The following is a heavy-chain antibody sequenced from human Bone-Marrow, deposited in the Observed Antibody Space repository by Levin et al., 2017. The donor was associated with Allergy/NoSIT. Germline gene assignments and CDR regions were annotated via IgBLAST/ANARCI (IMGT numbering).Heavy chain of an antibody. Sequence: SVKVSCKASGGIFSSYATTWVRQAPGQGLEWMGGIIPIFGTVNYAQKFQGRVTITADESTRTVYMELSSLRSEDTAVYYCARDAATVTTPGLHDAFNVWGPGTMVTVSS. CDR3: ARDAATVTTPGLHDAFNV. CDR1: GGIFSSYA. J-gene: IGHJ3*01. CDR2: IIPIFGTV. D-gene: IGHD4-17*01. V-gene: IGHV1-69*13.